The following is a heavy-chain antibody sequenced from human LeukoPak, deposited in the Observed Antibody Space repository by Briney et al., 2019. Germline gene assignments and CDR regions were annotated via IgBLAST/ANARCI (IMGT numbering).Heavy chain of an antibody. Sequence: GGSLRLTCAASGFTFRTYGMHWVRQAPGKGLEWVTVIWHDGSHKDYADSVKGRFTISRDNSKNTLYLQMNDLRAEDTAVYYCARGWGSNVYASAFDVWGQGTMVTVSS. J-gene: IGHJ3*01. V-gene: IGHV3-33*01. CDR2: IWHDGSHK. CDR1: GFTFRTYG. D-gene: IGHD3-16*01. CDR3: ARGWGSNVYASAFDV.